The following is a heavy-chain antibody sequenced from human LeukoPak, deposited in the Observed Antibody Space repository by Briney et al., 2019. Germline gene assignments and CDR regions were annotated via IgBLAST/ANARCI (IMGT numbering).Heavy chain of an antibody. J-gene: IGHJ3*02. D-gene: IGHD4-17*01. Sequence: ASVKVSCKASGGTFSSHVITWVRQAPGQGLEWMGGFDPEDGETIYAQKFQGRVTMTEDTSTDTAYMELSSLRSEDTAVYYCATGGADYGDYEDAFDIWGQGTMVTVSS. CDR2: FDPEDGET. V-gene: IGHV1-24*01. CDR3: ATGGADYGDYEDAFDI. CDR1: GGTFSSHV.